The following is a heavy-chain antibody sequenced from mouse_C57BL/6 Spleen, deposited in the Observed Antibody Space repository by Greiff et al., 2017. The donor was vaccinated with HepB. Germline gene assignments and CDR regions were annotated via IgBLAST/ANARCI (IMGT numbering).Heavy chain of an antibody. CDR1: GFTFSDYG. Sequence: EVQGVESGGGLVKPGGSLKLSCAASGFTFSDYGMHWVRQAPEKGLEWVAYISSGSSTIYYADTVKGRFTISRDNAKNTLFLQMTSLRSEDTAMYYCARMGSSPFAYWGQGTLVTVSA. V-gene: IGHV5-17*01. J-gene: IGHJ3*01. D-gene: IGHD1-1*01. CDR3: ARMGSSPFAY. CDR2: ISSGSSTI.